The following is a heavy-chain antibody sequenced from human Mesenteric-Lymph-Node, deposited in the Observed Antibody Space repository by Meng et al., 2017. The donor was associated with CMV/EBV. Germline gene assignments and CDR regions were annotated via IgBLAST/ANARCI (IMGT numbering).Heavy chain of an antibody. V-gene: IGHV3-69-1*01. J-gene: IGHJ4*02. D-gene: IGHD1-26*01. Sequence: GGSLRLSCTASGFTLRNYWMTWVRQAPGKGLEWVSCISSGNTIYYADSVKGRFTISRDSAKNSLYLQMNNLRAEDTAVYYCTRDWGYSSYDYWGQGTLVTVSS. CDR2: ISSGNTI. CDR3: TRDWGYSSYDY. CDR1: GFTLRNYW.